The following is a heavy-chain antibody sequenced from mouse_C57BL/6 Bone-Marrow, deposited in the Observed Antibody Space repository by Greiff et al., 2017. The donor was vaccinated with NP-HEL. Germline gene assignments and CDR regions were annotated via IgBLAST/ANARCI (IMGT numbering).Heavy chain of an antibody. J-gene: IGHJ3*01. CDR1: GYTFTEYT. CDR3: ARHEKYYGSSPCAY. V-gene: IGHV1-62-2*01. CDR2: CYPGSGRI. Sequence: QVQLQQSGAELVKPGASVKLSCKASGYTFTEYTIHWVKQRSGQGLEWIGWCYPGSGRIKYHEKFKEKANLTAEKSSSTVYMELSRLTSDDSAVYFCARHEKYYGSSPCAYWGQGTLVTVSA. D-gene: IGHD1-1*01.